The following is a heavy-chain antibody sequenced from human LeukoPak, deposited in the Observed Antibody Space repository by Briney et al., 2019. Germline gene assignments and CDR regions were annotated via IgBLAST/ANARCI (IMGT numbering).Heavy chain of an antibody. V-gene: IGHV1-2*02. CDR1: GYTFTGHY. J-gene: IGHJ4*02. CDR2: INPNSGGA. CDR3: TRGDPNFPFDY. Sequence: ASVKVSCKASGYTFTGHYIYWVRQAPGQGLEWMGWINPNSGGADSAQKFQGRVTMTRDTSISTHYMELSRLTSDDTAVYYCTRGDPNFPFDYWGQGTLVTVSS.